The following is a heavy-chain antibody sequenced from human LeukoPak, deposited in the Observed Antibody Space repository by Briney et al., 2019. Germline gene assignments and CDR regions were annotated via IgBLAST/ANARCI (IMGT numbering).Heavy chain of an antibody. CDR2: ISSSTSTI. Sequence: GGSLRLSCAASGFTFSSYSMNWVRQAPGKGLEWVSYISSSTSTIFYADSVKGRFTISRDNAKNSLYLQMNSLRAEDTAVYYCARDPLTYDPTDYDYWGQGTLVTVPS. D-gene: IGHD3-16*01. V-gene: IGHV3-48*01. CDR1: GFTFSSYS. CDR3: ARDPLTYDPTDYDY. J-gene: IGHJ4*02.